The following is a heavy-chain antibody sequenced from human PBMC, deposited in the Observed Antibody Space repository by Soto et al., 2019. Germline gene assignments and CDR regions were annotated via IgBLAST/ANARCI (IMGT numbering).Heavy chain of an antibody. CDR2: MNPDSGHA. Sequence: ASVKVSCKASGYTFTGYYINWVLQAPGQGLDWMGWMNPDSGHAAYAQKFQGRVTLTTSTSTSTVYMEMRSLGSEDTAVYYCARRPHCSGGICYYGLDNWGQGTLVTVS. J-gene: IGHJ4*02. CDR3: ARRPHCSGGICYYGLDN. CDR1: GYTFTGYY. V-gene: IGHV1-8*02. D-gene: IGHD2-15*01.